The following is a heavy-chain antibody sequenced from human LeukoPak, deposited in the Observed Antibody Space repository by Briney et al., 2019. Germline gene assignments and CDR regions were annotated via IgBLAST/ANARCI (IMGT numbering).Heavy chain of an antibody. V-gene: IGHV3-48*03. D-gene: IGHD2-15*01. Sequence: AGSLRRSCAASGFTFSSYEMNWVRQAPGKGLEWVSYISSSGSTIYYADSVKGRFTISRDSAKNSLYLQMNSLRAEDTAVYYCARDRVRYCSGGSCYSSYFFDYWGQGTLVTVSS. CDR1: GFTFSSYE. J-gene: IGHJ4*02. CDR2: ISSSGSTI. CDR3: ARDRVRYCSGGSCYSSYFFDY.